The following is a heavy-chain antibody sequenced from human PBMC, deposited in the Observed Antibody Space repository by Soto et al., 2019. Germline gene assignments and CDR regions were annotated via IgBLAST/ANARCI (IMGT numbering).Heavy chain of an antibody. CDR2: ISGSGGST. J-gene: IGHJ4*02. D-gene: IGHD3-3*01. Sequence: PGGSLRLSCAASGFTFSSYAMSWVRQAPGKGLEWVSAISGSGGSTYYADSVKGRFTISRDNSKNTLYLQMNSLRAEDTAVYYCAKVRLRFLEWFLSDYWGQGTLVTVSS. CDR3: AKVRLRFLEWFLSDY. V-gene: IGHV3-23*01. CDR1: GFTFSSYA.